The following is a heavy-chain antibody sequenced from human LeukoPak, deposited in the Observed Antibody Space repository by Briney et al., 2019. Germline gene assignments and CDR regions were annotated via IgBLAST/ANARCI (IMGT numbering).Heavy chain of an antibody. Sequence: GGSLRLSCAASGYTFSRYWMHWVRQGPGKGLVWVSRINEDGSSTSYAESVRGRFTISRDNAKNTLYLQMNSLRAEDAAVYYCTTDTFGARDSWGQGTLGTVSS. V-gene: IGHV3-74*01. CDR2: INEDGSST. D-gene: IGHD3-10*01. J-gene: IGHJ4*02. CDR3: TTDTFGARDS. CDR1: GYTFSRYW.